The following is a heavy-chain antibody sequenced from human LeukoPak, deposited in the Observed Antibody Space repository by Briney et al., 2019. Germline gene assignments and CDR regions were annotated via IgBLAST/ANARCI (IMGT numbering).Heavy chain of an antibody. V-gene: IGHV3-48*01. CDR1: GFTFNNYG. CDR3: ATNYGGDAFDI. D-gene: IGHD4-23*01. CDR2: ISSSGSTI. J-gene: IGHJ3*02. Sequence: PGGSLRLSCAASGFTFNNYGMNWVRQAPGKGLEWVSYISSSGSTIYYADSVKGRFTISRDNSKNTLYLQMNSLRAEDTAVYYCATNYGGDAFDIWGQGTMVTVSS.